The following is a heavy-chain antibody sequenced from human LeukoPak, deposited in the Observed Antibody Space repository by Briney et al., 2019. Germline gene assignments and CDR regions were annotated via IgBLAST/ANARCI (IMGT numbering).Heavy chain of an antibody. D-gene: IGHD3-22*01. CDR3: ADHYYDSSGYYEYFDY. CDR1: GGTFSSYT. Sequence: SVKVSCKASGGTFSSYTISWVRQAPGQGLEWMGRIIPILGIANYAQKFQGRVTITAHKSTSTAYMELSSLRSEDTAVYYCADHYYDSSGYYEYFDYWGQGTLVTVSS. V-gene: IGHV1-69*02. J-gene: IGHJ4*02. CDR2: IIPILGIA.